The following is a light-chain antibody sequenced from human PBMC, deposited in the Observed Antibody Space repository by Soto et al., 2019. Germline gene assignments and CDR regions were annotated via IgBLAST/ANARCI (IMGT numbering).Light chain of an antibody. Sequence: DIQMTQSPSSLSASVGDRVTITCRAGQSISISLNWYQQKPGKAPKLLIYAASSLQSGVPSGFSGSGSGTDFSLTISSLQPEDFATYYCQQSYSTPTFGQRTKVDIK. CDR1: QSISIS. J-gene: IGKJ1*01. V-gene: IGKV1-39*01. CDR3: QQSYSTPT. CDR2: AAS.